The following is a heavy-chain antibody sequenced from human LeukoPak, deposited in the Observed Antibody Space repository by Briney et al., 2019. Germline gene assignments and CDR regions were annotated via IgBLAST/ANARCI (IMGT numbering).Heavy chain of an antibody. J-gene: IGHJ5*02. V-gene: IGHV1-18*04. CDR2: ISAYNGNT. CDR3: AGDPKDRWFDP. CDR1: GYTFTSYG. Sequence: GASVKVSCKASGYTFTSYGCSWVRQPPGQGLEGMGWISAYNGNTNYAQKLQGRVTMTTNPSTSTAYMELRSLRSDGTAVYYCAGDPKDRWFDPWGQGTLVTVSS.